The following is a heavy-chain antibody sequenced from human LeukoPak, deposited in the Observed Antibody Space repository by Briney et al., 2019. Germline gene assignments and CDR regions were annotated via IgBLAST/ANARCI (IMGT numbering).Heavy chain of an antibody. D-gene: IGHD7-27*01. CDR1: GLTFSSYW. V-gene: IGHV3-74*01. CDR3: ARDPNWGNNWFDP. CDR2: INSDGSST. J-gene: IGHJ5*02. Sequence: GGSLRLSCAASGLTFSSYWVHWVRQAPGKGLVWVSRINSDGSSTSYADSVKGRFTISRDNAKNTLYLQMNSLRAEDTAVYYCARDPNWGNNWFDPWGQGTLVTVSS.